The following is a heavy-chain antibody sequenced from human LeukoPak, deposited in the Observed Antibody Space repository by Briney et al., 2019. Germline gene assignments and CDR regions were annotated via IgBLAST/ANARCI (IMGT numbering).Heavy chain of an antibody. J-gene: IGHJ3*02. D-gene: IGHD6-13*01. CDR2: IYHSGST. CDR3: ASQAGTDAFDI. V-gene: IGHV4-38-2*02. Sequence: SETLSLTCTVSGYSISSGYYWGWIRQPPGKGLEWIGSIYHSGSTYYNPSLKSRVTISVDTSKNQFSLKLSSVTPEDTAVYYCASQAGTDAFDIWGQGTMVTVSS. CDR1: GYSISSGYY.